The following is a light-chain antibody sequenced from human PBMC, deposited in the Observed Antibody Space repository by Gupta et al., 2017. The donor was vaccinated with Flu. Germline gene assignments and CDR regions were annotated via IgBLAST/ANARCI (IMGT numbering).Light chain of an antibody. Sequence: EIVLTQPPGTLSLSPGERATLSCRASQSVSSSLAWYQQKPGQAPRLLIYGSSSRATGIPDRFSGSGSGTDFTLTISRLEPEDFAVYYCQQYDGSPRTFGQGTKVEVK. CDR1: QSVSSS. J-gene: IGKJ1*01. V-gene: IGKV3-20*01. CDR2: GSS. CDR3: QQYDGSPRT.